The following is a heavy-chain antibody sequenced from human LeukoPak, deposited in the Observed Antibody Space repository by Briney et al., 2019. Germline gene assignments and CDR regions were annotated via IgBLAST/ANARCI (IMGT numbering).Heavy chain of an antibody. D-gene: IGHD3-10*01. CDR1: GDSVSSNSAA. Sequence: SQTLSLTCVISGDSVSSNSAAWNWIRQSPSRGLEWLGRTYYRSTYYYDYAFSVKSRITINPDTSKNQFSLQLKSVTPEDTAVYYCARDPQNYYGSGPYYTFDSWGQGTLVTVSS. CDR3: ARDPQNYYGSGPYYTFDS. V-gene: IGHV6-1*01. J-gene: IGHJ4*02. CDR2: TYYRSTYYY.